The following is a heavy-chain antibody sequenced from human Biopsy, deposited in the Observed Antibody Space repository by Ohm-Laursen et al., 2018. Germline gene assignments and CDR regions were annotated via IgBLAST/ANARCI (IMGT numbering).Heavy chain of an antibody. J-gene: IGHJ2*01. CDR3: ARTPGKAVAGRFLDL. CDR2: IYSSGGP. Sequence: SETLSLTCSVSGGSTNDYFWSWIRQPAGETLEWIGRIYSSGGPRYNPSLKSRISMSMDTSNNHFSLTLTSVTAADTAVYYCARTPGKAVAGRFLDLWGRGTLVTVSS. V-gene: IGHV4-4*07. D-gene: IGHD6-19*01. CDR1: GGSTNDYF.